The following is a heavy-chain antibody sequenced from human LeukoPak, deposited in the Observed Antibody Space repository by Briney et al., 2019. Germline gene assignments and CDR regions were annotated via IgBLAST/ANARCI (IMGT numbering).Heavy chain of an antibody. CDR3: ARSGSYSLPDP. Sequence: PGGSLRLSCAASGFTFSSYSMNWVRQAPGKGLEWVSYISSSSSTIHYADSVKGRFTISRDNAKNSLYLQMNSLRAEDTAVYYCARSGSYSLPDPWGQGTLVTVSS. J-gene: IGHJ5*02. CDR1: GFTFSSYS. V-gene: IGHV3-48*01. CDR2: ISSSSSTI. D-gene: IGHD1-26*01.